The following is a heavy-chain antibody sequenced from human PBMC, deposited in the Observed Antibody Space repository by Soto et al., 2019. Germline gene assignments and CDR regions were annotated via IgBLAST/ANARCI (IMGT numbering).Heavy chain of an antibody. D-gene: IGHD3-3*01. J-gene: IGHJ4*02. CDR3: ARDLDYNFYDF. V-gene: IGHV1-46*01. CDR1: EYTFTHYY. CDR2: VIPGGGSP. Sequence: QVQLVQSGAEVKKPGASVKISCKASEYTFTHYYMHWLRQAPGQGLEGMGKVIPGGGSPRYAKKCQGRVTMTRDTSTSTIYMELSSLRPEDTAVYYCARDLDYNFYDFGGQGTLVTVSS.